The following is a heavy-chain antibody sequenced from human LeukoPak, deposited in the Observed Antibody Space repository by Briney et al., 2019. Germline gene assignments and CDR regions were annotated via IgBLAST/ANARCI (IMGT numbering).Heavy chain of an antibody. V-gene: IGHV3-21*01. J-gene: IGHJ4*02. Sequence: GGSLRLSCAASGFTFSSYSMNWVRQAPGKGLEWVSSVSSSSSYIYYADSVKGRFTISRDNAKNSLYLQMNSLRAEDTAVYYCVRDSGWFHFDYWGQGILVTVSP. CDR2: VSSSSSYI. CDR3: VRDSGWFHFDY. CDR1: GFTFSSYS. D-gene: IGHD6-19*01.